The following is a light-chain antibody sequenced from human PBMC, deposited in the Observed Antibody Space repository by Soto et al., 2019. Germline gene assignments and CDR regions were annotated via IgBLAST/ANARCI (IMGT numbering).Light chain of an antibody. Sequence: DIQMTQSPSTLSASVGDRVTITCRASQSISVWLAWYQQKPGKAPKLLIYKASSLESGVPTRFSGSGSGAEFTLTISGLQPDDFATYYCQQYHTYSAFGQVTKVEIK. CDR3: QQYHTYSA. CDR1: QSISVW. J-gene: IGKJ1*01. V-gene: IGKV1-5*03. CDR2: KAS.